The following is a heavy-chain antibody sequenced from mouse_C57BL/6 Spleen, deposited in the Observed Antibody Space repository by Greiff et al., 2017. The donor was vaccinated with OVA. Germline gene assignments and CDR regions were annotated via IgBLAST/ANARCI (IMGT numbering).Heavy chain of an antibody. J-gene: IGHJ2*01. V-gene: IGHV5-17*01. CDR3: ARTAQAIFDY. D-gene: IGHD3-2*02. CDR2: ISSGSSTI. Sequence: EVMLVESGGGLVKPGGSLKLSCAASGFTFSDYGMHWVRQAPEKGLEWVAYISSGSSTIYYADTVKGRFTISRDNAKNTLFLQMTSLRSEDTAMYYCARTAQAIFDYWGQGTTLTVSS. CDR1: GFTFSDYG.